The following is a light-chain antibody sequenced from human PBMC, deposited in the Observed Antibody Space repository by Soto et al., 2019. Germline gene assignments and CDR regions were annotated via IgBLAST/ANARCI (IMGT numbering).Light chain of an antibody. CDR2: EGT. CDR3: CSYAGSSALV. J-gene: IGLJ3*02. CDR1: RSDVGRYNL. V-gene: IGLV2-23*01. Sequence: QSALTQPASVSGSPGQSITIPCTGTRSDVGRYNLVSWYQHHPGEAPKLIIFEGTKRPSGVSNRFSGSKSGNTASLTISGLQSEDGADYFCCSYAGSSALVFGGGTQLTVL.